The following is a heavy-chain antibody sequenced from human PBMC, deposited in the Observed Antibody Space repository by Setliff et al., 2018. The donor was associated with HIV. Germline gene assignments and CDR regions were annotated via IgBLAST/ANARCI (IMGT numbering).Heavy chain of an antibody. V-gene: IGHV3-33*01. Sequence: PGGSLRLSCAASGFTFSDFAMHWVRQAPGKGLQWVAVIWYDGSNKYYADSEKGRFTISRDNSKNTLYLQMNSLRVEDTAVYYCARYRQEQHRAMGVWGKGTAVTVSS. CDR2: IWYDGSNK. CDR1: GFTFSDFA. D-gene: IGHD3-16*02. J-gene: IGHJ6*03. CDR3: ARYRQEQHRAMGV.